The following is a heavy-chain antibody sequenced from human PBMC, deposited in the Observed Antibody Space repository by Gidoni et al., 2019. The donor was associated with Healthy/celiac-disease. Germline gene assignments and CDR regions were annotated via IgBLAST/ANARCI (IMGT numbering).Heavy chain of an antibody. D-gene: IGHD4-17*01. CDR3: ANSPNDYGDYFSGYFDY. J-gene: IGHJ4*02. V-gene: IGHV3-30*18. Sequence: QVQLVESGGGVVQPGRSLRLSCAASGFPFSSYGMQWVRQAPGKGLEWVAVIAYDGSNKYYADSVKGRFTISRDNSKNTLYLQMNSLRAEDTAVYYCANSPNDYGDYFSGYFDYWGQGTLVTVSS. CDR1: GFPFSSYG. CDR2: IAYDGSNK.